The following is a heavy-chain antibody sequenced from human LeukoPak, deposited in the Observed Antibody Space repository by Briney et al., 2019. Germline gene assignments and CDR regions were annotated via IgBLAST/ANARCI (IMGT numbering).Heavy chain of an antibody. Sequence: PGGSLRLSCAASGFTFGSFSMNWVRQAPGKGLEWLSYISTTSTTKYYAGSVKGRFTISRDNAKNSLYLQMNSLRAEDTAVYYCAKLDSSGWSRPFDYWGQGTLVTVSS. CDR3: AKLDSSGWSRPFDY. CDR1: GFTFGSFS. J-gene: IGHJ4*02. D-gene: IGHD6-19*01. CDR2: ISTTSTTK. V-gene: IGHV3-48*01.